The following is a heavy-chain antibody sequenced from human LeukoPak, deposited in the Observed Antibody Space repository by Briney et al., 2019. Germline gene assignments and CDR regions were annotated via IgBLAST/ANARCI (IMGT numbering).Heavy chain of an antibody. CDR3: ARDWENGMDV. CDR2: IWYDGSDE. V-gene: IGHV3-33*08. CDR1: GFTFSSHG. Sequence: GGSLRLSCAASGFTFSSHGMHWVRQAPGKGLEWVAVIWYDGSDEYYADSVKGRFTISRDNSKNMLYLQMNSLRAEDTAVYYCARDWENGMDVWGKGTTVTVSS. D-gene: IGHD1-26*01. J-gene: IGHJ6*04.